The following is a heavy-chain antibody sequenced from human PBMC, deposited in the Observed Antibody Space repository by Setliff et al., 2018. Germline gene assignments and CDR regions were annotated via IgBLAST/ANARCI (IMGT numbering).Heavy chain of an antibody. CDR3: ARSPLSGGADY. V-gene: IGHV5-51*01. Sequence: PGESLTISCKGSGYSFTNYWIGWVRQMPGKGLEWMGIIYPRDSDTRYSPSFQGQVTNSADKSISTVYLHWSSLKASDTAMYYCARSPLSGGADYWGQGTRVTVSS. J-gene: IGHJ4*02. CDR1: GYSFTNYW. CDR2: IYPRDSDT. D-gene: IGHD1-26*01.